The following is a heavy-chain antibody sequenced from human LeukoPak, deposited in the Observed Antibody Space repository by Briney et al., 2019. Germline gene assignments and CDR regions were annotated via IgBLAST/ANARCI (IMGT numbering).Heavy chain of an antibody. CDR2: ISTSGSTI. V-gene: IGHV3-48*03. CDR1: GFTFSNYE. CDR3: AREILAPGKTHDY. J-gene: IGHJ4*02. Sequence: PGGSLRLSCAASGFTFSNYEMNWVRQAPGKGLEWVSYISTSGSTIYYADSVKGRFTISRDNAKNTLFLQINSLRAEDTAVYYCAREILAPGKTHDYWGQGTLVTVSS.